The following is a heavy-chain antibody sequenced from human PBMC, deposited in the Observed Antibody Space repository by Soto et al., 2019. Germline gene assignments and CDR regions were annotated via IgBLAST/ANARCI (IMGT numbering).Heavy chain of an antibody. V-gene: IGHV3-30*18. D-gene: IGHD3-3*01. J-gene: IGHJ4*02. CDR1: GFTFSSYG. CDR3: AKTLYYDFWSGTFDY. Sequence: GGSRRLSCAASGFTFSSYGMHWVRQAPGKGLEWVAVISYDGSNTYYADSVKGRFTISRDNSKNTLYLQMNSLRAEDTAVYYCAKTLYYDFWSGTFDYWGQGTLVTVSS. CDR2: ISYDGSNT.